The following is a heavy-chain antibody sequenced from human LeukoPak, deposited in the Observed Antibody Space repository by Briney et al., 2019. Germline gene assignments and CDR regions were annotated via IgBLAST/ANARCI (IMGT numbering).Heavy chain of an antibody. CDR3: ARGEMGDYDSSGYYN. D-gene: IGHD3-22*01. CDR2: ISSSSSTI. V-gene: IGHV3-48*02. Sequence: GESLTLSCAASGFTFSSYSMNWVRQAPGKGLEWVSYISSSSSTIYYADSVKGRFTISRDNAKNSLYLQMNSLRDEDTAVYYCARGEMGDYDSSGYYNWGQGTLVTVSS. J-gene: IGHJ4*02. CDR1: GFTFSSYS.